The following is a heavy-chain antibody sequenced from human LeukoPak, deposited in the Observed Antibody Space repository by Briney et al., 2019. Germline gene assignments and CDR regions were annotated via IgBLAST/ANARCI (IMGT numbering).Heavy chain of an antibody. V-gene: IGHV4-34*01. J-gene: IGHJ4*02. Sequence: SETLSLTCAVYGGSFSGYYWSWIRQPPGKGLDWIGEINHSGSTNYNPSLKSRVTISVDKSKNQFSLKLSSVTAADTAVYYCARDGPVAGTGYFDYWGQGTLVTVSS. CDR1: GGSFSGYY. D-gene: IGHD6-19*01. CDR3: ARDGPVAGTGYFDY. CDR2: INHSGST.